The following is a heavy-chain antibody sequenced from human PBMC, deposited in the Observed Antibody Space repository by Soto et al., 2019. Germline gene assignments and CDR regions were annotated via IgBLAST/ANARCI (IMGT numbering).Heavy chain of an antibody. Sequence: QVQLVQSGAEVKKPGASVKVSCKASGYTFTSYAMHWVRQAPGQRLEWMGWINAGNGNTKYSQKFQGRVTITRDTSASTAYMELRSLVSEDTAVYYCARGGYCSGGSCYNNWFDPWGQGTLVTVSS. CDR3: ARGGYCSGGSCYNNWFDP. V-gene: IGHV1-3*01. J-gene: IGHJ5*02. D-gene: IGHD2-15*01. CDR2: INAGNGNT. CDR1: GYTFTSYA.